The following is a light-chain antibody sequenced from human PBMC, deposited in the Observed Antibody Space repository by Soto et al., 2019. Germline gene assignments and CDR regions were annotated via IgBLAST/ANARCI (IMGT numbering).Light chain of an antibody. Sequence: IVLTQSPGSLSLSPGERATLSCRASQSVIGNYLAWFQQKPGQAPRLLIYGASSRATGIPDRFSGSGPGTDFSLTISRLEPEDFAMYYCQQYGTSPHTFGQGTNLEIK. CDR2: GAS. CDR3: QQYGTSPHT. CDR1: QSVIGNY. J-gene: IGKJ2*01. V-gene: IGKV3-20*01.